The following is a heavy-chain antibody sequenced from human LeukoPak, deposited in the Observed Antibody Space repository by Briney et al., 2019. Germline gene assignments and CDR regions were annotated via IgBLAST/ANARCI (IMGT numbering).Heavy chain of an antibody. J-gene: IGHJ5*02. CDR3: AKDLGGTTPLTP. CDR2: INTDGTVT. CDR1: GFTFSKYW. V-gene: IGHV3-74*01. Sequence: GGSLRLSCAASGFTFSKYWMLWVRQAPGKGLESVSRINTDGTVTTYADSVKGRFTVSRDNADNTMFLQMNSVRDEDTAVYYCAKDLGGTTPLTPWGQGTLVTVSS. D-gene: IGHD2-2*01.